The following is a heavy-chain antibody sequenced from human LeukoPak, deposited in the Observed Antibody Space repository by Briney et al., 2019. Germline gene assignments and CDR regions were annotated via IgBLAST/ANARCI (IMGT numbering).Heavy chain of an antibody. V-gene: IGHV3-7*01. J-gene: IGHJ4*02. CDR2: IKYDGSHK. CDR1: GITFSSYW. Sequence: VGSLTLSCGASGITFSSYWMAWVRHAPGEGLEWVSNIKYDGSHKFYADSEKGRFPISRENAKNSHFLGIHHLRAHDAPVSLYASSQDISGNDWGQGTLVTVSS. CDR3: ASSQDISGND. D-gene: IGHD4-23*01.